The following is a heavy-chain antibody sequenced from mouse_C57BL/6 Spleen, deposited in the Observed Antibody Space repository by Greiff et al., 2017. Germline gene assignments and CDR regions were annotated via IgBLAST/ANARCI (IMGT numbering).Heavy chain of an antibody. V-gene: IGHV1-61*01. D-gene: IGHD2-4*01. CDR3: ARGDYGAWFAY. CDR2: IYPSDSET. J-gene: IGHJ3*01. Sequence: QVQLQQPGAELVRPGSSVKLSCKASGYTFTSYWMDWVKQRPGQGLEWIGNIYPSDSETPYNQKFKDKATLTVDKSSSTAYMQLSSLTSEDSAVYYCARGDYGAWFAYWGQGTLVTVSA. CDR1: GYTFTSYW.